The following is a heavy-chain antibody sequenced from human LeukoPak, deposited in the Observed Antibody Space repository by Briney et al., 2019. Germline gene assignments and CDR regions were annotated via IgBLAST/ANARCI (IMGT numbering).Heavy chain of an antibody. J-gene: IGHJ4*02. D-gene: IGHD1-26*01. CDR3: AKVGATNPGYYFDY. CDR2: ISSSGSTI. CDR1: GFTFSDYY. Sequence: GGSLRLSCAASGFTFSDYYMSWIRQAPGKGLEWVSYISSSGSTIYYADSVKGRFTISRGNAKNSLYLQMNSLRAEDTAVYYCAKVGATNPGYYFDYWGQGTLVTVSS. V-gene: IGHV3-11*01.